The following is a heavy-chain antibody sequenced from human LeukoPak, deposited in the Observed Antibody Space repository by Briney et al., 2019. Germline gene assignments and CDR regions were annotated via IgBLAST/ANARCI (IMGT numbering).Heavy chain of an antibody. CDR2: IYHSGIT. Sequence: SETLSLTCTVSSGSISSYYWSWIRQPPGKGLEWIGYIYHSGITEYSPSLKGRVTISVETSKNQFSLRLSSVTAADAAVYYCARHAADTVMLDNWGQGTLVTVSS. CDR1: SGSISSYY. V-gene: IGHV4-59*08. J-gene: IGHJ4*02. CDR3: ARHAADTVMLDN. D-gene: IGHD5-18*01.